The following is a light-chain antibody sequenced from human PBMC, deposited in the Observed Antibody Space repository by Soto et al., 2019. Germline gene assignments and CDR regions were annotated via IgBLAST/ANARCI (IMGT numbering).Light chain of an antibody. CDR1: QRISSW. J-gene: IGKJ1*01. CDR2: DAS. V-gene: IGKV1-5*01. CDR3: QQYNSYPWT. Sequence: DIHITHSPSTLSASVGDRVTITCRASQRISSWLAWYQQTPGKAPKLLIYDASSLESGVPSRFSGSGSGTEFTLTISSLQPDDFATYYCQQYNSYPWTFGQGTKV.